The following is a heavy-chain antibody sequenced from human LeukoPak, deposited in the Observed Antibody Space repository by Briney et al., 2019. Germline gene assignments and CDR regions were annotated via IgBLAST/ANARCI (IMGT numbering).Heavy chain of an antibody. CDR1: GFTFSRYG. CDR3: AKGAGGSYGLYYFDY. D-gene: IGHD3-10*01. J-gene: IGHJ4*02. CDR2: IRYDGSDK. V-gene: IGHV3-30*02. Sequence: PGGSLRLSCAASGFTFSRYGMHWVRQAPGKGLEWVTFIRYDGSDKYYADSVKGRFTISRDNSKNTVYLQMNTLRAEDTAVYYCAKGAGGSYGLYYFDYWGQGALVTVSS.